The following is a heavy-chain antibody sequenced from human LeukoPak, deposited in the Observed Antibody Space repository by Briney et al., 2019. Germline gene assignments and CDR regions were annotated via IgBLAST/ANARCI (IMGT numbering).Heavy chain of an antibody. V-gene: IGHV4-59*08. CDR1: GDSLTSHY. Sequence: PSETLSLTCSVSGDSLTSHYWSWTRQPPGKGLEWIGYVSSDGTTNYTPSLRSRLIIPQDTAQNYISLNLTSLTASDTSIYYCAMLDCVGDGCYNHWGRGTLGTGSS. J-gene: IGHJ4*02. CDR2: VSSDGTT. D-gene: IGHD2-21*01. CDR3: AMLDCVGDGCYNH.